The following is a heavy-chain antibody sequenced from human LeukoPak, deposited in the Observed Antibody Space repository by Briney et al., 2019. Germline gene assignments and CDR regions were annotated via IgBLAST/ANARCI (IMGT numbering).Heavy chain of an antibody. CDR1: GGSISSSSYY. V-gene: IGHV4-39*01. CDR2: IYYSGST. Sequence: PSETLSLTCTVSGGSISSSSYYWGWLRQPPGKGLEWIGSIYYSGSTYYNPSLKSRVTISVDTSKNQFSLKLSSVTAADTAVYYCASLLGYYDFWSGYYTPLDGMDVWGQGTTVTVSS. J-gene: IGHJ6*02. D-gene: IGHD3-3*01. CDR3: ASLLGYYDFWSGYYTPLDGMDV.